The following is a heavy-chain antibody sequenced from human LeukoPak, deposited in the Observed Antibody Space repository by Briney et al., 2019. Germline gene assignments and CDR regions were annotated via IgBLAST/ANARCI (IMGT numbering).Heavy chain of an antibody. J-gene: IGHJ5*02. Sequence: SETLSLTCAVYGGSFSGYYWSWIRHPPGKGLEWIGEINHSGSTNYNPSLKSRVTISVDTSKNQFSLKLRSVTAADTAVYYCARKEGGQLVNTRRWFDPWGQGTLVTVSS. CDR3: ARKEGGQLVNTRRWFDP. CDR1: GGSFSGYY. V-gene: IGHV4-34*01. D-gene: IGHD6-13*01. CDR2: INHSGST.